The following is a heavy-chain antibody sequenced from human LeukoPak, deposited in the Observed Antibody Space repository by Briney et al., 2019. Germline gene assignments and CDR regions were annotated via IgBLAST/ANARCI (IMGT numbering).Heavy chain of an antibody. J-gene: IGHJ4*02. Sequence: GGSLRLSCAASGFSFENYNMNWVRQAPGKGLEWVAVISYDGSNKYYADSVKGRFTISRDNSKNTLYLQMNSLRPEDTAVYYCAKDQGYSYGYVSYWGQGTLVTVSS. D-gene: IGHD5-18*01. V-gene: IGHV3-30*18. CDR1: GFSFENYN. CDR3: AKDQGYSYGYVSY. CDR2: ISYDGSNK.